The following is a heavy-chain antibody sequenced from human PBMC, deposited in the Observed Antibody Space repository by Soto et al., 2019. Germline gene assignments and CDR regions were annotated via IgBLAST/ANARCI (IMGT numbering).Heavy chain of an antibody. V-gene: IGHV1-69*01. J-gene: IGHJ4*02. Sequence: QVHLVQSGAEVKKAGSSVKVSCKAPGGTFKNNGISWVRQAPGQGLEWMGGIIPVFGTTNYAQKFQGRLTITADASTSTVYMELSRLRYDDTAVYYCARENGVAVATILYYFDYWGQGTLVTVSS. CDR2: IIPVFGTT. CDR1: GGTFKNNG. D-gene: IGHD6-19*01. CDR3: ARENGVAVATILYYFDY.